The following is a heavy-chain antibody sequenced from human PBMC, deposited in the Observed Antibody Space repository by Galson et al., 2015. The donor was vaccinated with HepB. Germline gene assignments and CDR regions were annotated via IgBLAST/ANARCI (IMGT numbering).Heavy chain of an antibody. J-gene: IGHJ4*02. CDR2: ISGSGHVT. CDR3: ALGPAAAPFDY. V-gene: IGHV3-23*01. Sequence: SLRLSCAASGFTFDIYAMNWVRQTPGKGLEWVSAISGSGHVTYYADAVRGRFTTSRDNSRNTLFLQMNSLRVEDTALYYCALGPAAAPFDYWGQGTLVSVSS. CDR1: GFTFDIYA. D-gene: IGHD6-13*01.